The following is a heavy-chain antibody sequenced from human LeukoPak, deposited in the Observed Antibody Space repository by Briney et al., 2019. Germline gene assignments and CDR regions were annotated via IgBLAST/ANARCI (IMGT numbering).Heavy chain of an antibody. CDR3: ATDRGYNWNDQRFDP. V-gene: IGHV4-39*07. Sequence: ASETLSLTCTVSGGSISSYYWGWIRQPPGKGLEWIGSIYYSGSTYYNPSLKSRVTISVDTSKNQFSLKLSSVTAADTAVYYCATDRGYNWNDQRFDPWGQGTLVTVSS. CDR1: GGSISSYY. D-gene: IGHD1-1*01. J-gene: IGHJ5*02. CDR2: IYYSGST.